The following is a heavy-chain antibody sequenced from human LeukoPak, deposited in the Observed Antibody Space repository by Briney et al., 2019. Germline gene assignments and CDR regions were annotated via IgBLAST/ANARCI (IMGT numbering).Heavy chain of an antibody. CDR1: GYRFTSYW. V-gene: IGHV5-51*01. CDR2: IHPGDSET. CDR3: ARRLGATQPYFDF. J-gene: IGHJ4*02. D-gene: IGHD1-26*01. Sequence: GESLKISFKASGYRFTSYWIGWVRPRPGKGLECMGIIHPGDSETRYSPSFQGQVTISADKSISTAYLQWSGLKASDTAMYYCARRLGATQPYFDFWGQGALVTVSS.